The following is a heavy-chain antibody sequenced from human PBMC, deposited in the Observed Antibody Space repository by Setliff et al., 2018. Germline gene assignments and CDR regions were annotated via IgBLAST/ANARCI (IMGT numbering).Heavy chain of an antibody. CDR1: GYSISSGYI. V-gene: IGHV4-38-2*02. D-gene: IGHD2-21*02. Sequence: PSETLSLTCTVSGYSISSGYIWGWIRQPPGKGLEWVGNIGHTGSINYNPSLKSRLTISRDTSKNQVSLKLNSVTATDTAVYYCARDLGHGDDSDYWGQGILVTVSS. J-gene: IGHJ4*02. CDR3: ARDLGHGDDSDY. CDR2: IGHTGSI.